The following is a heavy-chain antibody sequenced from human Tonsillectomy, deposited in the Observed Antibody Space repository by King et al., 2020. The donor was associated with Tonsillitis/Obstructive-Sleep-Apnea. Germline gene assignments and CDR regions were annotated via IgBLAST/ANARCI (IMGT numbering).Heavy chain of an antibody. CDR1: GYTFTSYW. D-gene: IGHD3-3*01. V-gene: IGHV5-51*03. Sequence: VQLVESGAEVKKPGESLKISCKGSGYTFTSYWIGWVRQMPGKGLEWMGIIYPGDSDTRYSPSFQGQVTISADKSISTAYLQWSSLEASDTAMYYCARSYYNFRSGLYYYAMDVWGQGTTVTVSS. CDR2: IYPGDSDT. J-gene: IGHJ6*02. CDR3: ARSYYNFRSGLYYYAMDV.